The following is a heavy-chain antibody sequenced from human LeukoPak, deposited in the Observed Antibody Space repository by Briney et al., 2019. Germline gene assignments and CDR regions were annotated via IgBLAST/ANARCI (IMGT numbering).Heavy chain of an antibody. CDR2: ITGSGGST. D-gene: IGHD1-26*01. CDR3: ARGGVYIGSFFDY. J-gene: IGHJ4*02. CDR1: GFTFTSYA. Sequence: GGSLRLSCAASGFTFTSYAMSWVRQAPGKGLEWVSAITGSGGSTYYADSVKGRFTISRDNSKNTLYLQINSLTVDDAALYYCARGGVYIGSFFDYWGQGTLVTVTS. V-gene: IGHV3-23*01.